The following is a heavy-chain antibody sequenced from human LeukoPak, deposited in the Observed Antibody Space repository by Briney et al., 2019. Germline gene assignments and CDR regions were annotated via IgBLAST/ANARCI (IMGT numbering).Heavy chain of an antibody. Sequence: SVKVSCKASGCTFSSYAISWVRQAPGQGLEWMGGIIPIFCTANYAQNFQRRVTITADESTSTAYIELSSLRSEDTAAYYCARDGGYCSSTSCYTFDYWGQGTLVTVSS. J-gene: IGHJ4*02. D-gene: IGHD2-2*02. CDR1: GCTFSSYA. V-gene: IGHV1-69*13. CDR3: ARDGGYCSSTSCYTFDY. CDR2: IIPIFCTA.